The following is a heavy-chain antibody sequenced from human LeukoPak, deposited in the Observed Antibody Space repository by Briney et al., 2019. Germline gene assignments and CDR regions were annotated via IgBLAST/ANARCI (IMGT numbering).Heavy chain of an antibody. CDR2: ISTSGGST. CDR1: GFTFSDYY. D-gene: IGHD6-19*01. Sequence: GGSLRLSCAASGFTFSDYYMSWIRQAPGKGLEWVSTISTSGGSTYYADSVKGRFTISRDNTKNSLYLQMNSLRAEDTAVYYCARDLAVAGTVDYWGQGTLVTVSS. V-gene: IGHV3-11*04. J-gene: IGHJ4*02. CDR3: ARDLAVAGTVDY.